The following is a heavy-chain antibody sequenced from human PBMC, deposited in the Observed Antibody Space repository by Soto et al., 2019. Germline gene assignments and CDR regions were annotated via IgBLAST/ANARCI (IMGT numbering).Heavy chain of an antibody. CDR1: GGTFSSYT. CDR3: ARAKVWGWSGEFRYYYYYMDV. J-gene: IGHJ6*03. CDR2: IIPILGIA. V-gene: IGHV1-69*02. Sequence: QVQLVQSGAEVKKPGSSVKVSCKASGGTFSSYTISWVRQDPGQGLEWMGRIIPILGIANYAQKFQGRVTITADKSTSTAYMELSSLRSEDTAVYYCARAKVWGWSGEFRYYYYYMDVWGKGTTVTVSS. D-gene: IGHD3-10*01.